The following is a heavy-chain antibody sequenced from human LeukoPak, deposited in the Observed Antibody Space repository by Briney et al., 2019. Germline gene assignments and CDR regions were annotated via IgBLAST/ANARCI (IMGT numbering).Heavy chain of an antibody. CDR3: AHTTYSGDYGEHFDY. Sequence: SGPTLVKPTQTLTLTCTFSGFSLSTSGVGVGWIRQPPGKALEWLALIYWDDDKRYSPSLKSRLTITKDTSKNQVVLTMANMDPVNTATYYCAHTTYSGDYGEHFDYWGQGTLVTVSS. CDR2: IYWDDDK. CDR1: GFSLSTSGVG. J-gene: IGHJ4*02. D-gene: IGHD4-17*01. V-gene: IGHV2-5*02.